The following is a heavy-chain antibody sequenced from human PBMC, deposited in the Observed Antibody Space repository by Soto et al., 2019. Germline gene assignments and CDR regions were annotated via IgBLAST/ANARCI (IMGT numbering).Heavy chain of an antibody. Sequence: LRLSCAASGFTFSSYWMHWVRQAPGKGLVWVSRINSGGSSTSYADSVEGRFTISRDNAKNTLYLQMNSLRAEDTAVYYCARDDYDFWSGYYNYGMDVWGQGTTVTVSS. J-gene: IGHJ6*02. V-gene: IGHV3-74*01. CDR3: ARDDYDFWSGYYNYGMDV. CDR2: INSGGSST. CDR1: GFTFSSYW. D-gene: IGHD3-3*01.